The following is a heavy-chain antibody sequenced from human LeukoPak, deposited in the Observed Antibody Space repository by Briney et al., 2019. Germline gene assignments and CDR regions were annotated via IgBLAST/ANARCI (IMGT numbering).Heavy chain of an antibody. CDR2: INYRGST. CDR1: GGSISSGFY. J-gene: IGHJ6*02. V-gene: IGHV4-39*01. Sequence: PSETLSLTCTVSGGSISSGFYWGWIRQPPGKGLELIGYINYRGSTYYKPSLKSRVTISVDTSKNQFSLKLTSVTAADTAVYYCTRLPQGGFSYGPLDVWGQGTTVTVSS. CDR3: TRLPQGGFSYGPLDV. D-gene: IGHD5-18*01.